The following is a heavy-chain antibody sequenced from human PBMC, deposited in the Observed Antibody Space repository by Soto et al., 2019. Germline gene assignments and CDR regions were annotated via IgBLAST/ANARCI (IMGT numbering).Heavy chain of an antibody. V-gene: IGHV3-30*03. CDR2: ISYESIST. D-gene: IGHD2-15*01. CDR1: RLTFSNYG. Sequence: PGVSLRLSWVASRLTFSNYGMHCVRQAPGKGLEWVAVISYESISTVYRDSVRGRFTISRDNSRNTLYLHMNSLTPEDTAVYYCAREAGCSGTNCNVYFDYWGLGTLVTVSS. CDR3: AREAGCSGTNCNVYFDY. J-gene: IGHJ4*01.